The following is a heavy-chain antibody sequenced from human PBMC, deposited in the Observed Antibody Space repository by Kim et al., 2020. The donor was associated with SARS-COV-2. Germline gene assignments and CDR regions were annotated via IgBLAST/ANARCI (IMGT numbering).Heavy chain of an antibody. CDR2: VSFDGHNK. CDR1: GFTFNNYN. Sequence: EGSLRLSCAASGFTFNNYNIHWVRQAPGKGLEWVAFVSFDGHNKFYVDAVKGRFSISRDNSENTVFLQMNSLGAEDTAVYFCARDIGDFLWATSRYVLDHWGQGTLVTVSS. D-gene: IGHD2-21*01. J-gene: IGHJ4*02. V-gene: IGHV3-30*03. CDR3: ARDIGDFLWATSRYVLDH.